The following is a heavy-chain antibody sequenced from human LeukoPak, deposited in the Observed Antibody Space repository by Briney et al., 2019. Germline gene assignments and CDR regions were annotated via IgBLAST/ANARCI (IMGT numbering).Heavy chain of an antibody. CDR3: AKDLDIAAAH. CDR2: ISGSGSST. CDR1: GFTFSNAW. V-gene: IGHV3-23*01. J-gene: IGHJ4*02. Sequence: GGSLRLSCAASGFTFSNAWMSWVRQAPGKGLEWVSAISGSGSSTYYADSVKGRFTISRDNSKNTLYLQMNSLRAEDTAIYYCAKDLDIAAAHWGQGTPVTVSS. D-gene: IGHD6-13*01.